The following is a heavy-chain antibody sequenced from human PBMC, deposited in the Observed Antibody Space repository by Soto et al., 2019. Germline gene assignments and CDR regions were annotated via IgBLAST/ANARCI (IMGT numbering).Heavy chain of an antibody. V-gene: IGHV4-59*01. CDR2: IYYSGST. Sequence: PSETLSLTCTVSGGSISSYYWSWIRQPPGKGLEWIGYIYYSGSTNYNPSLKSRVTISVDTSKNQFSLKLSSVTAADTAVYYCARDHPTYYYYGMDVWGQGTTVTV. J-gene: IGHJ6*02. CDR1: GGSISSYY. CDR3: ARDHPTYYYYGMDV.